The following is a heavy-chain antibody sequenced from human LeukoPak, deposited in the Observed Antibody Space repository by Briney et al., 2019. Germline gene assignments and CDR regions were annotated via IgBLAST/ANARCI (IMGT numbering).Heavy chain of an antibody. CDR1: GYSISSGYY. Sequence: SETLSLTCAVSGYSISSGYYWGWIRQPPGKGLEWIGYIYYSGSTNYNPSLKSRVTISVDTSKNQFSLKLSSVTAADTAVYYCARGGDRYAFEIWGQGTMVTVSS. J-gene: IGHJ3*02. D-gene: IGHD3-10*01. V-gene: IGHV4-61*01. CDR2: IYYSGST. CDR3: ARGGDRYAFEI.